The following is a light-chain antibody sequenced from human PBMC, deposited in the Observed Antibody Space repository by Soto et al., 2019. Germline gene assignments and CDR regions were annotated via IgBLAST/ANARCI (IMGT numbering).Light chain of an antibody. CDR2: EDT. Sequence: SYELTQPPSVSVSPGQTASITCSGDKLGDKYASWYQHKAGQSPVLVIYEDTKRPSGVPERFSGSNSGNTATLTISGTQAVDEADYYCQAWDSSIAYVFGTGTQLTVL. J-gene: IGLJ1*01. V-gene: IGLV3-1*01. CDR3: QAWDSSIAYV. CDR1: KLGDKY.